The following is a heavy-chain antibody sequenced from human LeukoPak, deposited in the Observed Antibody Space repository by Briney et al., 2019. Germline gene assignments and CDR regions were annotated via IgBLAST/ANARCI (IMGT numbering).Heavy chain of an antibody. J-gene: IGHJ3*02. D-gene: IGHD6-6*01. V-gene: IGHV3-66*01. CDR2: IYSGGST. Sequence: GGSLRLSCAASGFTVSSNYMSWVRQAPGKGLEWVSVIYSGGSTYYADSVKGRFTISRDNSKNTLYLQMNSLRAEDTAVCYCARAPVAAHAFDIWGQGTMVTVSS. CDR1: GFTVSSNY. CDR3: ARAPVAAHAFDI.